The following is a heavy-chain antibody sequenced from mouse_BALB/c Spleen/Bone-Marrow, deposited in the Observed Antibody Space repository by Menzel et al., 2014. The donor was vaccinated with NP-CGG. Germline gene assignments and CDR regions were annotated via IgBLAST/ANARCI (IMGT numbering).Heavy chain of an antibody. CDR3: ARSDGAMDY. J-gene: IGHJ4*01. V-gene: IGHV5-17*02. Sequence: EVQLQESGGGLVQPGGSRKLSCAASGFTFSSFGMHWVRQAPEKGLEWVAYISTGSSTIYYADTVKGRFTISRDNPKNTLVLQMTSLRSEDTAMYYCARSDGAMDYWGQGTSVTVSS. D-gene: IGHD2-3*01. CDR2: ISTGSSTI. CDR1: GFTFSSFG.